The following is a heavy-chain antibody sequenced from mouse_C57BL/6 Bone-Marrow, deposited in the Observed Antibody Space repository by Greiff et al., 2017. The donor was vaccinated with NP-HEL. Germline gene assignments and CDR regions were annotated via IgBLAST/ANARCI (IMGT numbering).Heavy chain of an antibody. V-gene: IGHV1-64*01. D-gene: IGHD2-5*01. CDR2: IHPNSGST. Sequence: QVQLKQPGAELVKPGASVKLSCKASGYTFTSYWMHWVKQRPGQGLEWIGMIHPNSGSTNYNEKFKSEATLTVDKSSSTAYMQLSSLTSEDSAVYYCAGTIVTCPLGFAYWGQGTLVTVSA. J-gene: IGHJ3*01. CDR1: GYTFTSYW. CDR3: AGTIVTCPLGFAY.